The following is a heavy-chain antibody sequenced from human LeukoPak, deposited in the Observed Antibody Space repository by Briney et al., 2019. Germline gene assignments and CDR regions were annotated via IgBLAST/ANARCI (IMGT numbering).Heavy chain of an antibody. V-gene: IGHV3-30*02. Sequence: PGGSLRLSCAASGFTFSSYGMHWVRQAPGKGLEGVAFIRYDGSNKYYADSVKGRFTISRDNSKNTLYLQMNSLRAEDTAVYYCARVAIAVAGQYYFDYWGQGTLVTVSS. CDR2: IRYDGSNK. J-gene: IGHJ4*02. CDR1: GFTFSSYG. D-gene: IGHD6-19*01. CDR3: ARVAIAVAGQYYFDY.